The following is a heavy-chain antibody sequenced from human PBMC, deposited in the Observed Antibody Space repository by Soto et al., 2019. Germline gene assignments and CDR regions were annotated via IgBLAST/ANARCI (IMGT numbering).Heavy chain of an antibody. V-gene: IGHV3-74*01. CDR2: ISSDGTTT. J-gene: IGHJ1*01. CDR1: GFTFRKYW. Sequence: EVQLVQSGGGSAQPGESLRLSCSASGFTFRKYWMHWVRQVPGKGPVWVSYISSDGTTTDYADSVKGRFTISRDNAKEALYLQMDSLRAEDTAAYYCAIQDCTNDVCLEAAVTVGGALESWGQGTLVTVSS. CDR3: AIQDCTNDVCLEAAVTVGGALES. D-gene: IGHD2-8*01.